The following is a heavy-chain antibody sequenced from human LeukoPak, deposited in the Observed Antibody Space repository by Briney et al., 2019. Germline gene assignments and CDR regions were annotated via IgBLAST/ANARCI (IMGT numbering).Heavy chain of an antibody. CDR2: IYYSGST. D-gene: IGHD4-17*01. J-gene: IGHJ4*02. CDR1: GGSISSSSYY. Sequence: PSETLSLTCTVSGGSISSSSYYWGWIRQPPGKGLEWIGSIYYSGSTYYNPSLKSRVTISVDTSKNQFSLKLSSVTAADTAVYYCAREIYGDYVGLQHFDYWGQGTLVTVSS. V-gene: IGHV4-39*01. CDR3: AREIYGDYVGLQHFDY.